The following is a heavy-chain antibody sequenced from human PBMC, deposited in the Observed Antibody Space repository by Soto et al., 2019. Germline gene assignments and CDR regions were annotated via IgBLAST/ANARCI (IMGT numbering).Heavy chain of an antibody. J-gene: IGHJ6*02. CDR3: ARVGNDIVLMAYAMGTNTAYYYGMDV. Sequence: SVKVSCKASGGTFSSYAISWVRQAPGQGLEWMGGIIPIFGTANYAQKFQGRVTITADESTSTAYMELSSLRSEDTAVYYCARVGNDIVLMAYAMGTNTAYYYGMDVWGQGTTVTVSS. D-gene: IGHD2-8*01. CDR2: IIPIFGTA. V-gene: IGHV1-69*13. CDR1: GGTFSSYA.